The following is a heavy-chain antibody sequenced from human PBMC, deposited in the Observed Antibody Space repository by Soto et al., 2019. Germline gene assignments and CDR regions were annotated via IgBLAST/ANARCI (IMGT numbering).Heavy chain of an antibody. CDR3: ASDACAWGY. V-gene: IGHV3-48*02. CDR1: GFTFSDYS. CDR2: ISSSSSTI. Sequence: EVQLVESGGGLVQPGGSLRLSCAASGFTFSDYSMDWVRQAPGKGLEWVSYISSSSSTIYYADSVKGRFTISRDNAKNSLYLQMNSLRYEDTAVYYCASDACAWGYWGQGTLVTVSS. D-gene: IGHD3-16*01. J-gene: IGHJ4*02.